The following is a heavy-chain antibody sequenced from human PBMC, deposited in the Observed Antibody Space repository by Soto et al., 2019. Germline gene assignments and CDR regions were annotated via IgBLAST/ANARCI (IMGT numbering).Heavy chain of an antibody. CDR3: ARATQFYYDSSGYSKNFDF. CDR1: GGSFSGYF. J-gene: IGHJ4*02. Sequence: SETLSLTCVVSGGSFSGYFWTWIRQPPGKGLEWIGEINHIGITNYNPSLRSRLSISIDTSKNQISLKLTSVTAADTAVYYCARATQFYYDSSGYSKNFDFWGQGTLVTVSS. CDR2: INHIGIT. V-gene: IGHV4-34*01. D-gene: IGHD3-22*01.